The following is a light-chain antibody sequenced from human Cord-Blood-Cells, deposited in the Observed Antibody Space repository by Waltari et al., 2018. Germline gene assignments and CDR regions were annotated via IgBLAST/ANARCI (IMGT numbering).Light chain of an antibody. CDR1: SSNIGAGYD. J-gene: IGLJ2*01. CDR3: QSYDSSLSVVV. V-gene: IGLV1-40*01. CDR2: GNS. Sequence: QSVLTQPPSVSGAPGQRVTISCTGSSSNIGAGYDVHWYQQLPGTAPKLPIYGNSNPPSGVPDRFSGSKSGTSASLAITGLQAEDEADYYCQSYDSSLSVVVFGGGTKLTVL.